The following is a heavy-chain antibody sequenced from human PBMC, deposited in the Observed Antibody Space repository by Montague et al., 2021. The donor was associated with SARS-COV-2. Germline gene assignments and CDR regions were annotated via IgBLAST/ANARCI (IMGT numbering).Heavy chain of an antibody. CDR3: AREFRIELWQTNWYFGL. J-gene: IGHJ2*01. CDR1: GGSISGHY. V-gene: IGHV4-59*11. Sequence: SETLSLTCSVSGGSISGHYWSWIRQPPGKGLEWIGNFDHSGNTNYNPSLKSRATISVDTSKNQFALRLSSVTAADTAVYYYAREFRIELWQTNWYFGLWGRGTLVTVSS. D-gene: IGHD3-16*01. CDR2: FDHSGNT.